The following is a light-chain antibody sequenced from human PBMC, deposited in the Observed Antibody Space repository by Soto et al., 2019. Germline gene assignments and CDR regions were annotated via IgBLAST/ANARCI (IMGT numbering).Light chain of an antibody. CDR2: TAS. V-gene: IGKV1-16*02. CDR3: QQYKHYPLT. CDR1: DDITTY. Sequence: DIQMTQSPPSLSASVGDTITITCRASDDITTYVAWLQQKPGKAPRSLIHTASSLQRGVSSKFSGSGSGTHFTLTITSLQPEDFATYYCQQYKHYPLTFGGGTKVEIK. J-gene: IGKJ4*01.